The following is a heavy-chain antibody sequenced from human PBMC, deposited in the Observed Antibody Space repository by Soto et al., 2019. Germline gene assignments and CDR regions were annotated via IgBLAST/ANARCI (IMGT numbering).Heavy chain of an antibody. Sequence: GGSLRLSCAASGFTFSSYAMSWVRQAPGKGLEWVSAISGSGGSTYYADSVKGRFTISRDNSKNTLYLQMNSLRAEDTAVYYCAKDIAAAVAGPSGFDYWGQGTLVTV. CDR3: AKDIAAAVAGPSGFDY. V-gene: IGHV3-23*01. J-gene: IGHJ4*02. D-gene: IGHD6-19*01. CDR2: ISGSGGST. CDR1: GFTFSSYA.